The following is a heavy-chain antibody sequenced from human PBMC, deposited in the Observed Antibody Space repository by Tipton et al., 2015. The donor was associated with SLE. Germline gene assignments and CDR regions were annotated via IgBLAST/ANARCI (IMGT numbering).Heavy chain of an antibody. CDR2: IYYSGST. D-gene: IGHD6-13*01. Sequence: TLSLTCTVSGGSISSSSYYWGWIRQPPGKGLEWIGSIYYSGSTYYNPSLKSRVTISVDTSKNQFTLKLSSVTAADTAVYYCARGAGAGYSSSWYNFDYWGQGTLVTVSS. J-gene: IGHJ4*02. CDR1: GGSISSSSYY. CDR3: ARGAGAGYSSSWYNFDY. V-gene: IGHV4-39*06.